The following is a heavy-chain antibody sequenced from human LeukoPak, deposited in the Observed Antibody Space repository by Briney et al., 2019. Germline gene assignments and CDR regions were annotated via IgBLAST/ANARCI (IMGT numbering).Heavy chain of an antibody. D-gene: IGHD1-26*01. CDR1: GFTFSTYS. CDR2: ISISSDTI. CDR3: ARMGGWERNFDY. Sequence: GGSLRLSCAASGFTFSTYSMNWVRQAPGKGLEWVSYISISSDTIYYADSVKGRFTISRDNAKNSLYLQMNSLRAEDTAVYYCARMGGWERNFDYWGQGTLVTVSS. J-gene: IGHJ4*02. V-gene: IGHV3-48*04.